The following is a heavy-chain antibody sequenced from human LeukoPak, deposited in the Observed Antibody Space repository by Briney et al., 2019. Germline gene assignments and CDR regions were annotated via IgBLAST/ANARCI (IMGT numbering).Heavy chain of an antibody. V-gene: IGHV3-23*01. D-gene: IGHD1-14*01. CDR3: AKEAVRKFDFDY. CDR2: ISAGGGGS. Sequence: GGSLRLSCAASGFILSNYAMSWVRQAPGKGLEWVSSISAGGGGSYYADSVKGRFTISRDNSKNTLYLQMNSLRAEDTAAYYCAKEAVRKFDFDYWGQGTLATVSS. CDR1: GFILSNYA. J-gene: IGHJ4*02.